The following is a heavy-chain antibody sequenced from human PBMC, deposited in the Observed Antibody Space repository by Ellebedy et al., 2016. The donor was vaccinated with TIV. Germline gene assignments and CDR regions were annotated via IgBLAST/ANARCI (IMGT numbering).Heavy chain of an antibody. Sequence: SETLSLXXAVSGGSISSSNWWSWIRQHPGKGLEWIGYIYYSGSTYYNPSLKSRVTISVDTSKNQFSLKLSSVTAADTAVYYCARDPYGYYGMDVWGQGTTVTVSS. CDR2: IYYSGST. CDR1: GGSISSSNW. J-gene: IGHJ6*02. CDR3: ARDPYGYYGMDV. V-gene: IGHV4-31*11. D-gene: IGHD3-10*01.